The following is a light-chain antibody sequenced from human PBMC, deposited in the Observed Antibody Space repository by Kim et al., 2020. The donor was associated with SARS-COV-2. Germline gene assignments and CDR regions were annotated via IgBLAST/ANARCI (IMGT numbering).Light chain of an antibody. CDR3: QVWDSSTVV. V-gene: IGLV3-9*01. CDR2: RDS. J-gene: IGLJ2*01. CDR1: NIGSKN. Sequence: SYELTQPLSVSVALGQTARITCGGNNIGSKNVHWYQQKPGQAPVLVIYRDSNRPSGIPERFSGSNSGNTATLTISRAQAGDEAHYYCQVWDSSTVVFGGGTQLTVL.